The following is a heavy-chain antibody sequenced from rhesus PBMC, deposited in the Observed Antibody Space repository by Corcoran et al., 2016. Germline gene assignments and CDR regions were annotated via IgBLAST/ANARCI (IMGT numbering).Heavy chain of an antibody. D-gene: IGHD4-23*01. CDR3: ASAGTLTTECDD. J-gene: IGHJ4*01. CDR2: ISYSGNN. CDR1: GYSISGCYG. Sequence: QLQLQESGPGLVKPSETLSLTCAVSGYSISGCYGWSWIRQPPGKGLEWIGYISYSGNNSYNRSRKSRVTISRDKSKNQCSLKLTSGTAADTAGCYCASAGTLTTECDDGGQGVLVTVSS. V-gene: IGHV4-122*02.